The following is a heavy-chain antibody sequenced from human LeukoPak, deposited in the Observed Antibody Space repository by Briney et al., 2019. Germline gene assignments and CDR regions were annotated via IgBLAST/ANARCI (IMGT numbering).Heavy chain of an antibody. V-gene: IGHV3-23*01. CDR1: GFTFSDYY. CDR2: LSGSGGYT. J-gene: IGHJ3*02. Sequence: PGGSLRLSCAASGFTFSDYYMSWIRQAPGKGLEWVSALSGSGGYTYYADSVKVRFTISRDNSKNTLYLQMNSLRVEDTAVYYCAKGGATVVTRGSDAFHSWGQGTMVTVSS. D-gene: IGHD4-23*01. CDR3: AKGGATVVTRGSDAFHS.